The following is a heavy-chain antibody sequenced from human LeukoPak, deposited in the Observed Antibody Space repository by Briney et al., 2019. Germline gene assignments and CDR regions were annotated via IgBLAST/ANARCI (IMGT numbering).Heavy chain of an antibody. V-gene: IGHV4-4*07. Sequence: PSETLSLTCTVSGGSMNSDYWSWIRQPAGKGLEWLGRIYINGETSYNPSLKSRVTMSLDTSKNQLSLKLNSVTAADTAVYYCARLMATIDYYFDYWGQGTLVTVSS. D-gene: IGHD5-24*01. J-gene: IGHJ4*02. CDR2: IYINGET. CDR3: ARLMATIDYYFDY. CDR1: GGSMNSDY.